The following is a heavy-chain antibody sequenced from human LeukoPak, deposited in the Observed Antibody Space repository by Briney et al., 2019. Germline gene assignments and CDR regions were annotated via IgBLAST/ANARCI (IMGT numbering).Heavy chain of an antibody. D-gene: IGHD4-11*01. V-gene: IGHV3-23*01. Sequence: GGSLRLSCAASGFTFSSFGMSWVRQAPGKGLEWVPSISGSGGRTYYTDSVKGRFTISRDNAKNSLFLQVSSLRAEDTAVYYCTTSDINYRPFDNWGQGTLVTVSS. CDR1: GFTFSSFG. J-gene: IGHJ4*02. CDR2: ISGSGGRT. CDR3: TTSDINYRPFDN.